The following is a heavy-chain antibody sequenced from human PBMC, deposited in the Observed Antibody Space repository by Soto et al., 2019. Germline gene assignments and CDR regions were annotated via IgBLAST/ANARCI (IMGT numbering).Heavy chain of an antibody. CDR1: GFTFSNYS. CDR2: ISGTGGST. CDR3: AKKGGCGWSHLDY. D-gene: IGHD6-19*01. Sequence: EVQLLESGGGLVQPGGSLRLSCAASGFTFSNYSMSWVRQAPGKGLEWAPSISGTGGSTFYADSVKGRFTISSDNSKNTVYLQMNSLRAEDTAVSYCAKKGGCGWSHLDYWGLGTLVTVSS. V-gene: IGHV3-23*01. J-gene: IGHJ4*02.